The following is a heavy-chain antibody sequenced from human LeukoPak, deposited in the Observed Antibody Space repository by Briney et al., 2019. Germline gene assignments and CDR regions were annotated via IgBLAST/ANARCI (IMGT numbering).Heavy chain of an antibody. CDR3: VKLEYSSSRN. CDR1: GFTFSSYG. Sequence: PGRSLTLSCAASGFTFSSYGMHWVRQAPGKGLEWVTFISSDGGTKYYADSVRGRFTISRDNSENTLYLQMNSLRAEDTAVYYCVKLEYSSSRNWGQGALVTVSS. J-gene: IGHJ4*02. V-gene: IGHV3-30*18. D-gene: IGHD6-6*01. CDR2: ISSDGGTK.